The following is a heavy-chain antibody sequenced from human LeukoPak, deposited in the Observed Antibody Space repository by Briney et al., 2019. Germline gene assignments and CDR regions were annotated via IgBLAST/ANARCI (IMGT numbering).Heavy chain of an antibody. J-gene: IGHJ5*01. Sequence: PGGSLRLSCAASGFTFNTYAMHWVRQAPGQGLDWVSAISGNTGATYYADSVKGRFTISRDNSKNTLYLQMNSLRAEDTAVYYCARKWWENWFDSWGQGALVTVSS. CDR2: ISGNTGAT. D-gene: IGHD2-15*01. V-gene: IGHV3-23*01. CDR1: GFTFNTYA. CDR3: ARKWWENWFDS.